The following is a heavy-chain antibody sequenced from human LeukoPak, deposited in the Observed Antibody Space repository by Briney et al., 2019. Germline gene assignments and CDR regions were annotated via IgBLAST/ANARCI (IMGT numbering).Heavy chain of an antibody. CDR1: GCTFSGHW. CDR3: TRDRSRAEDD. V-gene: IGHV3-7*01. Sequence: GGSLRLSCAASGCTFSGHWMSWVRQAPGKGLEWVANINQGGSDKYYVDSVKGRFTISRDNANNLLYLQMNSLRGEDTAVYYCTRDRSRAEDDWGQGTLVTVSS. D-gene: IGHD1-14*01. CDR2: INQGGSDK. J-gene: IGHJ4*02.